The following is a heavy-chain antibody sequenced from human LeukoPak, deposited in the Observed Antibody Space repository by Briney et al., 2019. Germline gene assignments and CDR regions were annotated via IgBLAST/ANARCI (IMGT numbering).Heavy chain of an antibody. V-gene: IGHV1-2*02. CDR2: INPNSGGT. Sequence: ASVKVSCKASGYTFTGYYMHWVRQAPGQGLEWMGWINPNSGGTHYAQKFQGRVTATRDTSISTTYMDLSRLKSDDTAIYYCARKGEIYGDYDYWGQGTLVTVSS. D-gene: IGHD4-17*01. CDR3: ARKGEIYGDYDY. CDR1: GYTFTGYY. J-gene: IGHJ4*02.